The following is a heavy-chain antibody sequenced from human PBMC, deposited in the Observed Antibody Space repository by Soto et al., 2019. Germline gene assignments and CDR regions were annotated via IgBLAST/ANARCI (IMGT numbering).Heavy chain of an antibody. CDR1: GFTFSDNY. V-gene: IGHV3-11*01. CDR2: ISSSGSSK. CDR3: ARLGLTFYFDY. Sequence: QVQLVESGGGLVKPGGSLRLSCTASGFTFSDNYMTRIRQAPGKGLEWVSYISSSGSSKYYADSVKGRFSISRDNAKNALYLQMNSLRAEDTAVYYCARLGLTFYFDYWGQGTLVTVSS. D-gene: IGHD7-27*01. J-gene: IGHJ4*02.